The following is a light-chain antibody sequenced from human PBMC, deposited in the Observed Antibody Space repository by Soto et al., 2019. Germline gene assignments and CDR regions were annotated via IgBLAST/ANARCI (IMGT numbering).Light chain of an antibody. V-gene: IGKV1-16*02. Sequence: DIQMTQSPSSLSASVGDRVTITCRASQGIMKYLAWFQQKPGKAPKSLIYDAKNLHTGVPSKFSGSGSGTDFTLTLTSRQPEDFATYYGQQYYSYPFTFGPGTKVDLK. CDR2: DAK. J-gene: IGKJ3*01. CDR3: QQYYSYPFT. CDR1: QGIMKY.